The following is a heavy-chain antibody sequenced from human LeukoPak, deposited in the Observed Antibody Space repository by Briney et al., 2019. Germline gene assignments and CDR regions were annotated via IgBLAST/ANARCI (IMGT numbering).Heavy chain of an antibody. CDR3: ARPFSSGWPFDY. CDR2: ISAYNGNT. Sequence: ASVKVSRKSSGYTFTSYGISLVRQAPGQGMEWMGWISAYNGNTNYAQKLQGRVTMTTDTSTSTDYMELRSLRSDDTAVYYCARPFSSGWPFDYWGQGTLVTVS. V-gene: IGHV1-18*01. CDR1: GYTFTSYG. J-gene: IGHJ4*02. D-gene: IGHD6-19*01.